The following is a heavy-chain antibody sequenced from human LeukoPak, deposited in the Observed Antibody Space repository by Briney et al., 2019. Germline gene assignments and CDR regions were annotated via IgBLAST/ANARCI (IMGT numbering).Heavy chain of an antibody. V-gene: IGHV1-2*02. Sequence: ASVKVSCKASGYTFTGYYMHWVRQAPGQGLEWMGWINPNSGGTNFAQKFQDRVTMTGDTSISTAYMKLSRMRSDDTGVYYCARGAFSSSSGYKYYYMDVWGEGTTVTVSS. CDR2: INPNSGGT. CDR3: ARGAFSSSSGYKYYYMDV. D-gene: IGHD6-6*01. CDR1: GYTFTGYY. J-gene: IGHJ6*03.